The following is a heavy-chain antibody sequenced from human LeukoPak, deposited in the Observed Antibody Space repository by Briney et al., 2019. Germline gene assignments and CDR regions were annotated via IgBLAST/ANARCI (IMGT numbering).Heavy chain of an antibody. CDR1: GGSISSYH. CDR3: ARVGVDTDWFDP. J-gene: IGHJ5*02. Sequence: SETLSLTCTVSGGSISSYHWSWIRQPPGKGLEWIGYIYYSGSTNYNPSLKSRVTISVDTSKNQFSLKLSSVTAADTAVYYCARVGVDTDWFDPWGQGTLVTVSS. CDR2: IYYSGST. D-gene: IGHD5-18*01. V-gene: IGHV4-59*01.